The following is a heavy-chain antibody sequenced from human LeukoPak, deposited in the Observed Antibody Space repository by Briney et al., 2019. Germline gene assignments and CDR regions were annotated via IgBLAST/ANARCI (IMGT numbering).Heavy chain of an antibody. V-gene: IGHV4-34*01. J-gene: IGHJ5*02. D-gene: IGHD3-16*01. CDR1: GGSFSGYS. Sequence: SETLSLTCAVYGGSFSGYSWSWIRQPPGKGLEWIGEINHSGSTNYNPSLKSRVTISVDTSKKQFPLKLSSVTAADTAVYYCARGRLLMWFDPWGQGTLVTVSS. CDR3: ARGRLLMWFDP. CDR2: INHSGST.